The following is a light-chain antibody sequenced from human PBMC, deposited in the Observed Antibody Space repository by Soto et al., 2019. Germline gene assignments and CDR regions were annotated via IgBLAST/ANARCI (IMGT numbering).Light chain of an antibody. CDR3: QQYNNWPPRT. J-gene: IGKJ1*01. V-gene: IGKV3-15*01. CDR1: QSVSSN. Sequence: EIVTTQSPATLSVSPGERATLSCRASQSVSSNLAWYQQKPGQAPRLLIYGASTRATGIPARFSGSGSGTKFTLTISSLQSEDFAVYYCQQYNNWPPRTFGQGTKV. CDR2: GAS.